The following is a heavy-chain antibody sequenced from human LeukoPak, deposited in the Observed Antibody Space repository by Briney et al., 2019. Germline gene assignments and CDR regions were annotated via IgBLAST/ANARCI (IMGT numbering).Heavy chain of an antibody. J-gene: IGHJ5*02. CDR1: GFTFSDYY. D-gene: IGHD1-1*01. CDR2: ISSSGSTI. Sequence: GGSLRLSCAASGFTFSDYYMSWIRQAPGKGLEWVSYISSSGSTIYYADSVKGRFTISRDNSKNTLYLQMDTLRAEDTAIYYCAKETTSFDPWGQGTLVTVSS. CDR3: AKETTSFDP. V-gene: IGHV3-11*01.